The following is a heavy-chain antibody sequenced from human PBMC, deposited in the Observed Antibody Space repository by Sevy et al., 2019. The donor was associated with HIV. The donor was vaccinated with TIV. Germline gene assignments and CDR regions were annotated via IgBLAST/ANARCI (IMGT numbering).Heavy chain of an antibody. J-gene: IGHJ4*02. D-gene: IGHD6-25*01. CDR2: ISSGGRTI. CDR3: ARVRVAAADYYFDY. Sequence: GGSLRLSCAASGFTFSDYYMSWIRQAPGKGLEWVSYISSGGRTIYYADSVKGRFTISRDNAKNSLYLQMNSLRAEDTVVYYCARVRVAAADYYFDYWGQGTLVTVSS. CDR1: GFTFSDYY. V-gene: IGHV3-11*01.